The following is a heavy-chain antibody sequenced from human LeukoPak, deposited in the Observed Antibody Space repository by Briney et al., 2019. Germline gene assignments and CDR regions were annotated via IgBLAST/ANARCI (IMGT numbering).Heavy chain of an antibody. Sequence: SETLSLTCTVSGGSISSYYWSWIRQPPGKGLEWIGYIYYSGSTNYNPSLKSRVTISVDTSKNQFSLKLSSVTAADTAVYYCARGDDQGRYWYFDLWGRGTLVTVSS. J-gene: IGHJ2*01. CDR1: GGSISSYY. D-gene: IGHD3-16*01. CDR3: ARGDDQGRYWYFDL. V-gene: IGHV4-59*01. CDR2: IYYSGST.